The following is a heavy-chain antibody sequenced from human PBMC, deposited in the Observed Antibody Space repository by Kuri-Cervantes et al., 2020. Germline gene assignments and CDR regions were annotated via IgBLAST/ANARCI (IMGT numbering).Heavy chain of an antibody. Sequence: GESLKISCAASGFTFSSYSMNWVRQAPGKGLEWVSSISSSSSYIYYADSVKGRFTISRDNAKNSLYLQMNSLRAEDTAVYYCAKAGYSGYDPFEDWGQGTLVTVSS. D-gene: IGHD5-12*01. V-gene: IGHV3-21*01. CDR1: GFTFSSYS. CDR2: ISSSSSYI. CDR3: AKAGYSGYDPFED. J-gene: IGHJ4*02.